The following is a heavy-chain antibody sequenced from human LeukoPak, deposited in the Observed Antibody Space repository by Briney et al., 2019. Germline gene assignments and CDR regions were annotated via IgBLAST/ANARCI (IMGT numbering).Heavy chain of an antibody. D-gene: IGHD4-17*01. J-gene: IGHJ3*02. V-gene: IGHV1-2*02. Sequence: GASVKVSCKASGYTFTGYYMHWVRQAPGQGLEWMGWINPNSGGTNYAQKFQGRVTMTRDTSISTAYMELSRLRSDDTAVYYCASSYTVTNADDAFDIWGQGTMVTVSS. CDR3: ASSYTVTNADDAFDI. CDR2: INPNSGGT. CDR1: GYTFTGYY.